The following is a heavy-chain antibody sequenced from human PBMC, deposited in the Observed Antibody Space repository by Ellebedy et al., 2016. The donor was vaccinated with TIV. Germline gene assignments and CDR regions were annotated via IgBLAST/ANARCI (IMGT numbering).Heavy chain of an antibody. Sequence: GESLKISCAASGFTFSSYVMSWVRQAPGKGLEWVSRISGSGGGTYYADSVKGRFTISRDDSKNTLYLQMNNLRAEDAAIYYCAKYYDSSISYYFDYWGQGTLVTVSS. J-gene: IGHJ4*02. CDR2: ISGSGGGT. V-gene: IGHV3-23*01. CDR1: GFTFSSYV. CDR3: AKYYDSSISYYFDY. D-gene: IGHD3-22*01.